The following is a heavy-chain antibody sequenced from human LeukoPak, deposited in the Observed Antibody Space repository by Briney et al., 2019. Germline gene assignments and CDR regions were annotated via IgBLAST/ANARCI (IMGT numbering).Heavy chain of an antibody. CDR1: GFTSSGYA. CDR2: ISGSGVDT. Sequence: GGSLRLSCGATGFTSSGYAMGWVRQAPGKGLEWVSTISGSGVDTYYADSVKGRFTISRDNAKNSLYLQMNSLRAEDTAVYYCARDWVCWGQGTLVTVSS. J-gene: IGHJ4*02. CDR3: ARDWVC. V-gene: IGHV3-21*01. D-gene: IGHD6-13*01.